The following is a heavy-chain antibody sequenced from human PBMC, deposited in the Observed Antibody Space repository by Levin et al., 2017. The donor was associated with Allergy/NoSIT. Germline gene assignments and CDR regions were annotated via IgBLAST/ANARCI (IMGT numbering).Heavy chain of an antibody. CDR3: VRDWGFDY. CDR2: ITNNGGST. D-gene: IGHD3-16*01. CDR1: GFIFSNYG. J-gene: IGHJ4*02. Sequence: ASVKVSCSASGFIFSNYGMRWVRQSPGKGLETVSTITNNGGSTYYADSVKGRFTISRDNSKNTLYLQMSSLRPEDTAVYYGVRDWGFDYWGQGTLGTVSS. V-gene: IGHV3-64D*06.